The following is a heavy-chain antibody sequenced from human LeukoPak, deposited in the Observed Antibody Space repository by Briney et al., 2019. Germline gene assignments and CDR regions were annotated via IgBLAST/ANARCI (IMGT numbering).Heavy chain of an antibody. CDR2: SDPEDGET. Sequence: ASVKVSCKVSGYTLTELSMHWVRQAPGKGLEWMGGSDPEDGETIYAQKFQGRVTMTEDTSTDTAYMELSSPRSEDTAVYYCATHERLYYGSGSYSDYWGQGTLVTVSS. V-gene: IGHV1-24*01. J-gene: IGHJ4*02. CDR3: ATHERLYYGSGSYSDY. CDR1: GYTLTELS. D-gene: IGHD3-10*01.